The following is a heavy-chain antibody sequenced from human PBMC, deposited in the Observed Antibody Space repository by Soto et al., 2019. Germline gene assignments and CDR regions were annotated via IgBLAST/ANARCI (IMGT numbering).Heavy chain of an antibody. V-gene: IGHV3-74*01. CDR2: INTDGSST. D-gene: IGHD1-26*01. CDR3: ARASGSNIHFDY. J-gene: IGHJ4*02. Sequence: GGSLRLSCAASGLTFSSYWVHWVRQAPGKGLVWVSRINTDGSSTTCADSVKGRFTISRDNTKNTLYLQMNSLRVEDTAVYYCARASGSNIHFDYWGQGTLVTVSS. CDR1: GLTFSSYW.